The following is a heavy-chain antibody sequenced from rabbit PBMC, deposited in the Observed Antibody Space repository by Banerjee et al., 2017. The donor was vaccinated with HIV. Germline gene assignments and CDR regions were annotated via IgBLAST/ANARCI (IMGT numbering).Heavy chain of an antibody. CDR3: AREIYTYGDGGYAYATDL. CDR1: GFSFSSSYW. Sequence: QEQLEESGGDLVKPEGSLTLTCTASGFSFSSSYWICWVRQAPGKGLEWIGCINIGSGSAYYASWVNGRCTISRSTSLNTVDLKMTSLTAADTATYFCAREIYTYGDGGYAYATDLWGPGTLVTVS. J-gene: IGHJ6*01. V-gene: IGHV1S43*01. CDR2: INIGSGSA. D-gene: IGHD6-1*01.